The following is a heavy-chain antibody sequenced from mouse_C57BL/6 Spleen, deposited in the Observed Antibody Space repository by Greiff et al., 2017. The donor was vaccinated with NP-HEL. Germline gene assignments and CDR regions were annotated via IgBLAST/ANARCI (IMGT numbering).Heavy chain of an antibody. D-gene: IGHD2-5*01. V-gene: IGHV1-81*01. Sequence: QVQLQQSGAELARPGASVKLSCKASGYTFTSYGISWVKQRTGQGLEWIGEIYPRSGNTYYNEKFKGKATLTADKSSSTAYMELRSLTSEDSAVYFCARSGYSNYVRGAMDYWGQGTSVTVSS. CDR2: IYPRSGNT. CDR1: GYTFTSYG. CDR3: ARSGYSNYVRGAMDY. J-gene: IGHJ4*01.